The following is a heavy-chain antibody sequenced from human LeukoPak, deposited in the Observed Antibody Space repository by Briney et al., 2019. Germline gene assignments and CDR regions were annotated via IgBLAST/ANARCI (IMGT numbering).Heavy chain of an antibody. CDR2: IYPGDSDT. CDR3: ARHMGMAVSGTIDY. V-gene: IGHV5-51*01. CDR1: GYSFTSYW. J-gene: IGHJ4*02. D-gene: IGHD6-19*01. Sequence: GESLQISCKGPGYSFTSYWSACVSQMPGDGLEWMGGIYPGDSDTRYSPSFQGQVTISADKSISTAYLQWSSLKASDTAMYYCARHMGMAVSGTIDYWGQGTLVTVSS.